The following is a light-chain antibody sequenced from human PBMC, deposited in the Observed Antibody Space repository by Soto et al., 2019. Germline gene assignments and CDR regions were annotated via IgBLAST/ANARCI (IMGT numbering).Light chain of an antibody. Sequence: EIVLTQSPGTLSLSPGERATLSCRASQSVSNNYLAWYQQKVGQAPRLLIYAASARATGIPDRFSGSGSGTDFTLTIRRLEPEDFAVYFCQQYGSSPLTFGGGTKVDIK. J-gene: IGKJ4*01. CDR1: QSVSNNY. CDR2: AAS. CDR3: QQYGSSPLT. V-gene: IGKV3-20*01.